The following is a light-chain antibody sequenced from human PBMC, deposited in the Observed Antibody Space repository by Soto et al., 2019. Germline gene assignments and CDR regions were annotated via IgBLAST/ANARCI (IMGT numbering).Light chain of an antibody. Sequence: QSALTQPASVSGSPGQSITLSCTGTSSDVGGYDFVSWYQQHPGKAPKLMIYDISNRPSGVSNRFPGSKSGNTASLTISGLQAEDEADYYCSSYTSSSTLVYGGGTKLTVL. CDR1: SSDVGGYDF. J-gene: IGLJ2*01. CDR2: DIS. V-gene: IGLV2-14*03. CDR3: SSYTSSSTLV.